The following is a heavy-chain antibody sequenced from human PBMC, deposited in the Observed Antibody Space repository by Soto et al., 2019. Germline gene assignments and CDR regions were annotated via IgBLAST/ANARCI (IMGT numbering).Heavy chain of an antibody. J-gene: IGHJ4*02. CDR1: GFTFSSFW. CDR3: ARGAMVRAIPFYYCDS. V-gene: IGHV3-7*04. Sequence: GGSLRLSCAASGFTFSSFWMSWVRQAPGKGLEWVANMKQDGSEKYYVDSVKGRFTISRDNAKNSLYLQMDSLRAEDTALYYCARGAMVRAIPFYYCDSWGQGTRVTVSS. D-gene: IGHD3-10*01. CDR2: MKQDGSEK.